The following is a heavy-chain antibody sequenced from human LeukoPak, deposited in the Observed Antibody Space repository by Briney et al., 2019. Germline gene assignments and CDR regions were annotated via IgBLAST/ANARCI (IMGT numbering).Heavy chain of an antibody. Sequence: GGSLRLSCTTSEFTFSNYWMHWVRQVPGKGLVWVSRIDTDGTTTDYADSVKGRFTISRDNAKNTLYLQMNSLRAEDTAVYYCAKDPNPNPRGIFEYWGQGTLVTVSS. J-gene: IGHJ4*02. CDR1: EFTFSNYW. CDR3: AKDPNPNPRGIFEY. CDR2: IDTDGTTT. D-gene: IGHD6-13*01. V-gene: IGHV3-74*01.